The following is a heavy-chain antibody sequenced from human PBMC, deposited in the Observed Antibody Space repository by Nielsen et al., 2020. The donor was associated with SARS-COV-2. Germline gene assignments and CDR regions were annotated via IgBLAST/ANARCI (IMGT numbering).Heavy chain of an antibody. CDR2: ISSSSSTT. Sequence: GESLKISCAASGFTFSSYSMNWVRQAPGKGLEWVSYISSSSSTTYYADSVKGRFTISRDNAKNSLYLQMNSLRAEDTAVYYCARRHYYYYGMDVWGQGTTVTVSS. J-gene: IGHJ6*02. D-gene: IGHD6-25*01. CDR3: ARRHYYYYGMDV. CDR1: GFTFSSYS. V-gene: IGHV3-48*01.